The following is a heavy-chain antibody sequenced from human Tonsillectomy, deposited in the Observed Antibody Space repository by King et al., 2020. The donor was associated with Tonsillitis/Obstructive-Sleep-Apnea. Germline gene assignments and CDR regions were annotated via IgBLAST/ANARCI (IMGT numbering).Heavy chain of an antibody. Sequence: VQLVESGGDLVQPGGSLRLSCAASGFTFSSFEMNWVRQAPGKGLEWISYISSTGGPIYYADSVKGRFTISRDNAKNSLYLQMNSLRGEDTAVYYCARGGGLQWSHFDYWGQGTLVTVSS. D-gene: IGHD4-23*01. CDR3: ARGGGLQWSHFDY. CDR2: ISSTGGPI. CDR1: GFTFSSFE. J-gene: IGHJ4*02. V-gene: IGHV3-48*03.